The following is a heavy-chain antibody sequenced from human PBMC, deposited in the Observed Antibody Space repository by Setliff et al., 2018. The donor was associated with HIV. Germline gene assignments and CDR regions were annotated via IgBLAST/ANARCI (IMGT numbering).Heavy chain of an antibody. CDR1: GYTFTDYY. J-gene: IGHJ4*02. Sequence: ASVKVSCKASGYTFTDYYIHWVQQAPGKGLEWMGRVDPDDGKTIYAEKFQGRVTITSDKSTDTAYMELSSLRSDDTAVYYCAADRADFIPVAPFDRWGQGTLVTVSS. CDR3: AADRADFIPVAPFDR. D-gene: IGHD6-19*01. CDR2: VDPDDGKT. V-gene: IGHV1-69-2*01.